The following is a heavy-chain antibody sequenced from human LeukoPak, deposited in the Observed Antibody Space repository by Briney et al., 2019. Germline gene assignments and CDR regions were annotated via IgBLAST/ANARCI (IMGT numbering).Heavy chain of an antibody. CDR2: INHSGST. D-gene: IGHD6-13*01. V-gene: IGHV4-34*01. CDR3: ARASSSWADNWFDP. J-gene: IGHJ5*02. Sequence: SETLSLTCAVYGGSFSGYYWIWIRQPPGKGLEWIGEINHSGSTNYNPSLKSRVTISVDTSKNQFSLKLSSVTAADTAVYYCARASSSWADNWFDPWGQGTLVTVSS. CDR1: GGSFSGYY.